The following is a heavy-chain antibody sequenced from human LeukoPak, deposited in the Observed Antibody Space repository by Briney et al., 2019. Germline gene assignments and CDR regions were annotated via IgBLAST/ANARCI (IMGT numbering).Heavy chain of an antibody. CDR2: VSYTGRT. V-gene: IGHV4-59*11. Sequence: SETLSLTCTVSGGSHSGHHWSWIRQPPGKRLEWIGYVSYTGRTKYNPSLQSRVTISIDTYKSQFSLKLTSVTSADTAVYSCARLLDNDISGDPDPFDVWGRGTTVIVSS. CDR3: ARLLDNDISGDPDPFDV. D-gene: IGHD3-22*01. J-gene: IGHJ3*01. CDR1: GGSHSGHH.